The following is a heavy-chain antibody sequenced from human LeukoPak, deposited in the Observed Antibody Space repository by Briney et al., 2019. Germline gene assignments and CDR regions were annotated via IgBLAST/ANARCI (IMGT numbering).Heavy chain of an antibody. CDR1: GGSISSYY. Sequence: SETLSITCTVSGGSISSYYWSWIRQPPGKGLEWIGYIYYSGSTNYNPSLKSRVTISVDTPKNQFSLKLSSVTAADTAVYYCARETASGVAVAAPDYWGQGTLVTVSS. CDR3: ARETASGVAVAAPDY. CDR2: IYYSGST. D-gene: IGHD6-19*01. V-gene: IGHV4-59*01. J-gene: IGHJ4*02.